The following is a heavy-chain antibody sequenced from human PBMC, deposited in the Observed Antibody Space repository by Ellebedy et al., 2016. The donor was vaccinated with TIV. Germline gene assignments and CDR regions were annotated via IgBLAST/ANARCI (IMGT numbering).Heavy chain of an antibody. CDR1: GYTFTSYA. CDR2: INAGNGNT. J-gene: IGHJ4*02. V-gene: IGHV1-3*01. CDR3: ARQILGWGGFDY. D-gene: IGHD2-8*02. Sequence: AASVKVSCKASGYTFTSYAMHWVRQAPGQRLEWMGWINAGNGNTKYSQKFQGRVTITRDTSASTAYMELSSLRSEDTAVYYCARQILGWGGFDYWGQGTLVTVSS.